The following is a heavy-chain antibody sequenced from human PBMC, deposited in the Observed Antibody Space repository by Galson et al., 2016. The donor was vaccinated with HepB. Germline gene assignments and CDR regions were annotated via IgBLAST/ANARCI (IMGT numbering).Heavy chain of an antibody. J-gene: IGHJ3*01. V-gene: IGHV3-11*05. CDR2: ISSSRSYT. Sequence: SLRLSCAASGFTFSDYYMSWIRQAPGKGLEWVSYISSSRSYTKYADSVKGRFTISRDNAKNSLYLQMNSLRAEDTAVYYCARDGSSRSSPNGFDLWGQGTMVTVSS. CDR1: GFTFSDYY. CDR3: ARDGSSRSSPNGFDL. D-gene: IGHD6-13*01.